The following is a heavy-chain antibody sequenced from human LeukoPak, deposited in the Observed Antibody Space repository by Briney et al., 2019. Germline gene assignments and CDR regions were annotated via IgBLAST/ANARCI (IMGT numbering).Heavy chain of an antibody. CDR1: GFLSSNYA. Sequence: GGSLRLSCAASGFLSSNYAMSWVRQSQGKGLEWVSTISASGAGTYYPESVKGRFTISRDNAKNSLYLQMNSLRAEDTAVYYCAREGGYLDYWGQGTLVTVSS. CDR3: AREGGYLDY. D-gene: IGHD3-16*01. CDR2: ISASGAGT. J-gene: IGHJ4*02. V-gene: IGHV3-23*01.